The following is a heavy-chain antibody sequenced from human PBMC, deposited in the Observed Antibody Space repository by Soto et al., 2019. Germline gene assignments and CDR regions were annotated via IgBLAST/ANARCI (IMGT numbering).Heavy chain of an antibody. Sequence: GESLKISCAASGFTFSSYSMNWVRQAPGKGLEWVSYISSSSSTIYYADSVKGRFTISRDNAKNSLYLQMNSLRDEDTAVYYCARDAQGIASAGYYYYYGMDVWGQGTTVTVSS. CDR3: ARDAQGIASAGYYYYYGMDV. CDR2: ISSSSSTI. J-gene: IGHJ6*02. CDR1: GFTFSSYS. D-gene: IGHD6-13*01. V-gene: IGHV3-48*02.